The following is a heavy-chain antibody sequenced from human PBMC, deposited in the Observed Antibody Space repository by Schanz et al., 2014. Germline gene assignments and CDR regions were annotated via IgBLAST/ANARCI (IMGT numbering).Heavy chain of an antibody. CDR3: ARDTAQSCIGPSCFECCQH. D-gene: IGHD2-2*01. V-gene: IGHV3-9*01. CDR1: GFRFDDYA. Sequence: QLVESGGGVVQPGRSLRLSCVASGFRFDDYAMHWVRQAPGKGLEWVSGMSWNAGSLGYGDSVKGRFTISRDNAKNALYLQMNSLRAEDTSLDYCARDTAQSCIGPSCFECCQHWGQGALVTVSS. CDR2: MSWNAGSL. J-gene: IGHJ1*01.